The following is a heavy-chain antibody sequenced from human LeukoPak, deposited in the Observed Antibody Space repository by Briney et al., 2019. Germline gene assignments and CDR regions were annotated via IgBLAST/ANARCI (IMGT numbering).Heavy chain of an antibody. Sequence: SETLSLTCSVSGASVNTNSHYWTWIRQPPGKGLEWIGYIYYGGSTSYNSSLKSRVTMSEDTSKNQFSLKLSSVTAADTAVYYCARLTNYGSGNYYNDYWGQGTLVTVSS. D-gene: IGHD3-10*01. CDR3: ARLTNYGSGNYYNDY. V-gene: IGHV4-61*01. CDR2: IYYGGST. CDR1: GASVNTNSHY. J-gene: IGHJ4*02.